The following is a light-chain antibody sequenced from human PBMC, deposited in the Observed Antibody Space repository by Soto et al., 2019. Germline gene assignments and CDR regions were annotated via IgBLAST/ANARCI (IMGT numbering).Light chain of an antibody. CDR1: HNIVNY. Sequence: DIQMTQSPSSLSASVGDGVSITYRASHNIVNYLNWYQRKPGQAPKLLIYGASSLQRGVPSRFSGSGSGTDFTLTITTLQPEDFATFYCQQSYSVPLTFGGGTKVAI. CDR3: QQSYSVPLT. J-gene: IGKJ4*01. CDR2: GAS. V-gene: IGKV1-39*01.